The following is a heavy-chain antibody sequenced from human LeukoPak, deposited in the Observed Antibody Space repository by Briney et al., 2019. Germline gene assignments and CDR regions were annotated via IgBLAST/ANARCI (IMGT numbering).Heavy chain of an antibody. CDR3: ARDRYRSGWYGDFDC. J-gene: IGHJ4*02. Sequence: GRSLRLSYAASGFTFNSYAMHWVRQAPGKGLEWVAVISSDGSNNYYSDSVKGRFTISRDNSKNTLYLQVNSLRAVDTAVYYCARDRYRSGWYGDFDCWGQGTLVTVSS. CDR1: GFTFNSYA. CDR2: ISSDGSNN. V-gene: IGHV3-30-3*01. D-gene: IGHD6-19*01.